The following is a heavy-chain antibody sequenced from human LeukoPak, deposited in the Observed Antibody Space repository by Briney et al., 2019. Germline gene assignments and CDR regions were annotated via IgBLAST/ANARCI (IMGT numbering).Heavy chain of an antibody. D-gene: IGHD3-10*01. CDR3: ARDRITMVRGVRPGWFDP. CDR2: INTNTGNP. J-gene: IGHJ5*02. CDR1: GYTFTSYA. Sequence: ASVKVSCKASGYTFTSYAVNWVRQAPGQGLEWMGWINTNTGNPTYAQGFTGRFVFSLDTSVSTAYLQISSLKAEDTAVYYCARDRITMVRGVRPGWFDPWGQGTLVTVSS. V-gene: IGHV7-4-1*02.